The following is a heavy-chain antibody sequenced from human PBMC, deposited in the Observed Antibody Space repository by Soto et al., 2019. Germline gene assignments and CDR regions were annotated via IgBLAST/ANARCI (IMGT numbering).Heavy chain of an antibody. V-gene: IGHV3-9*01. D-gene: IGHD3-9*01. CDR2: ISWNSGGI. CDR3: AKSPHDISIGSAFDY. Sequence: EVQLVESGGGLVQPDRSLRLSCGASGFTFDDYAMHWVRQGPGKGLEWVSGISWNSGGIGYADSVKGRFTISRDNAKHSLYLQMDRLRPENTASSYCAKSPHDISIGSAFDYEGQGTLVTVSS. CDR1: GFTFDDYA. J-gene: IGHJ4*02.